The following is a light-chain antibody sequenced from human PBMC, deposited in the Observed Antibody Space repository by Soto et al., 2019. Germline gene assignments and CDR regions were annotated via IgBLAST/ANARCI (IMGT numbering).Light chain of an antibody. CDR2: SNN. V-gene: IGLV1-44*01. Sequence: SVLTQPPSASGTPGQRVTISCSGSSPNIGGNAVNWYQQLPGTAPKVLIYSNNQRPSGVPDRFSGSRSGNTASLTISGLQAEDEADYYCSSYTDSSNYVFGTGTKVTVL. CDR1: SPNIGGNA. CDR3: SSYTDSSNYV. J-gene: IGLJ1*01.